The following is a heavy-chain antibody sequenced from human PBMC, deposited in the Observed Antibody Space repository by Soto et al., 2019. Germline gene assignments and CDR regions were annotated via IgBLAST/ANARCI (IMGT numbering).Heavy chain of an antibody. CDR2: TRNKANSYIT. V-gene: IGHV3-72*01. Sequence: EVQLVESGGGLVQPGGSLRLSCAASGFTFSDHHMDWVRQAPGKGLEWVGRTRNKANSYITEYAASVKGRFTISRDDSKTSLYLQMNSLKTEDTAVYYCARGYCSSTSCYLFYFDLWGRGTLVTVSS. J-gene: IGHJ2*01. CDR1: GFTFSDHH. D-gene: IGHD2-2*01. CDR3: ARGYCSSTSCYLFYFDL.